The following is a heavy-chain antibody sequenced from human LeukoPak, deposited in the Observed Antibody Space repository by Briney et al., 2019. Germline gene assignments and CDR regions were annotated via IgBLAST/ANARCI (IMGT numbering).Heavy chain of an antibody. CDR2: MSSGGSNY. J-gene: IGHJ4*02. D-gene: IGHD5-18*01. V-gene: IGHV3-30*18. CDR1: GLTFSTYG. CDR3: AKGRGGDYSYGSYYFEY. Sequence: GGSLRLSCAASGLTFSTYGMHWVRQAPGKGLEWVAVMSSGGSNYFYADSVKGRFTISRDNSKNTLYLQMNSLRAEDTAVYYCAKGRGGDYSYGSYYFEYWGQGTLVTVSS.